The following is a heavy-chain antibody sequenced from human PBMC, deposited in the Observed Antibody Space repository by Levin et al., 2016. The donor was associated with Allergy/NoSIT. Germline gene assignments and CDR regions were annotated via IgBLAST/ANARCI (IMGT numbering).Heavy chain of an antibody. CDR3: ARVEIFSSNHYYGMDV. Sequence: ASVKVSCKASGYTFTGYYMHWVRQAPGQGLEWMGWLNPNSGGTDYAQRFQGRVTMTRDTSVSTAYMELSRLRSDDTAVYYRARVEIFSSNHYYGMDVWGQGTTVTVSS. D-gene: IGHD2-2*01. CDR1: GYTFTGYY. J-gene: IGHJ6*02. CDR2: LNPNSGGT. V-gene: IGHV1-2*02.